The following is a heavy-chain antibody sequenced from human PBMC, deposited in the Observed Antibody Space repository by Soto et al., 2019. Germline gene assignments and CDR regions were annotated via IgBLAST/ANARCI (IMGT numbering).Heavy chain of an antibody. D-gene: IGHD2-15*01. Sequence: QVQLVESGGGVVQPGRSLRLSCAASGFTFSSYAMHWVRQAPGKGLEWVAVISYDGSNKYYADSVKGRFTISRDNSKNTLYLQMNSLRAEDTAVYYSARCSGGSCYSRYWGQGTLVTVSS. CDR3: ARCSGGSCYSRY. V-gene: IGHV3-30-3*01. CDR2: ISYDGSNK. CDR1: GFTFSSYA. J-gene: IGHJ4*02.